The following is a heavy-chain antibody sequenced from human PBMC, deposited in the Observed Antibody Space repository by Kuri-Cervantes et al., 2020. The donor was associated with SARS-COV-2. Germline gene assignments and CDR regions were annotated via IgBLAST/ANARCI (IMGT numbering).Heavy chain of an antibody. V-gene: IGHV1-69*13. D-gene: IGHD3-3*01. CDR1: GYTFTSYD. J-gene: IGHJ6*03. Sequence: SVKVSCKASGYTFTSYDINWVRQATGQGLEWMGGIIPIFGTANYAQKFQGRVTITADESTSTAYMELSSLRSEDTAVYYCAIGLEWLRTENYYYYYMDVWGKGTTVTVSS. CDR3: AIGLEWLRTENYYYYYMDV. CDR2: IIPIFGTA.